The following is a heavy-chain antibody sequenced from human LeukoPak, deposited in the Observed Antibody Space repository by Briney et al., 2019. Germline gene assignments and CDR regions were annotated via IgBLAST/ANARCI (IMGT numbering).Heavy chain of an antibody. D-gene: IGHD3-3*01. CDR2: ISGYNGNT. V-gene: IGHV1-18*01. Sequence: SVKVSCKASGYTFSSHGISWVRQAPGQGLEWMGWISGYNGNTNSAQKLQGRVSMTTDTSTSTAYVELRSLRSDDTAVYYCARDRSPDFWSGDYRDAFDIWGQGTMVTVSS. CDR3: ARDRSPDFWSGDYRDAFDI. J-gene: IGHJ3*02. CDR1: GYTFSSHG.